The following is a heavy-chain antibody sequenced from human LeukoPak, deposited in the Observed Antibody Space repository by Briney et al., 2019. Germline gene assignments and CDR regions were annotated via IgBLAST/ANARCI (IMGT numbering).Heavy chain of an antibody. D-gene: IGHD3-10*01. CDR3: ARGPLLLWFGELKAPIDY. V-gene: IGHV1-2*02. CDR2: INPNSGGT. J-gene: IGHJ4*02. CDR1: GYTFTSYG. Sequence: ASVKVSCKASGYTFTSYGSSWVRQAPGQGLEWMGWINPNSGGTNYAQKFQGRVTMTRDTSISTAYMELSRLRSDDTAVYYCARGPLLLWFGELKAPIDYWGRGTLVTVSS.